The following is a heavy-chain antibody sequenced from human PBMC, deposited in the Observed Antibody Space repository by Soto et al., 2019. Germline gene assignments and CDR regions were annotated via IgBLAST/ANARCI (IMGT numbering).Heavy chain of an antibody. V-gene: IGHV4-4*02. D-gene: IGHD2-15*01. CDR2: IYHGESN. CDR3: ASAGRGYCSGDSCYSGLYGMKV. CDR1: GGSISSSDW. J-gene: IGHJ6*02. Sequence: QVQLQESGPGLVKPSGTLSLTCAVSGGSISSSDWWSWVRQPPGKGLEWIGQIYHGESNNYNPTLQSRVTISVDKSKNHSSLNLSSVTAADTAVYFCASAGRGYCSGDSCYSGLYGMKVWGQGTRVTVSS.